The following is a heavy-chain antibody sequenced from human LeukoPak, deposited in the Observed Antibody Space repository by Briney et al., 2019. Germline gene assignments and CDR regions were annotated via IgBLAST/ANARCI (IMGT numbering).Heavy chain of an antibody. Sequence: PGGSLRLSCAASGFSFSSYAMSWVRQAPGKGLEWVSGISGSGGSTYYADSVKGRFTISRDNSKNTLYVQMNSLRAEDTAVYYCAKARGFCSGGSCYSPFDPWGQGTLVTVSS. D-gene: IGHD2-15*01. J-gene: IGHJ5*02. V-gene: IGHV3-23*01. CDR3: AKARGFCSGGSCYSPFDP. CDR2: ISGSGGST. CDR1: GFSFSSYA.